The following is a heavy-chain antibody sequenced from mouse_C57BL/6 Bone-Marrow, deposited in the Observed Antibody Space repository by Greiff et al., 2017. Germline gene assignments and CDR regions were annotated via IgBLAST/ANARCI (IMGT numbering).Heavy chain of an antibody. CDR2: IRNKANGYTT. CDR3: ARYHAMDY. V-gene: IGHV7-3*01. CDR1: GFTFTDYY. Sequence: EVKVEESGGGLVQPGGSLSLSCAASGFTFTDYYMSWVRQPPGKALEWLGFIRNKANGYTTEYSASVKGRFTISRDNSQSILHLQMNALRAEDSATYYCARYHAMDYWGQGTSVTVSS. J-gene: IGHJ4*01.